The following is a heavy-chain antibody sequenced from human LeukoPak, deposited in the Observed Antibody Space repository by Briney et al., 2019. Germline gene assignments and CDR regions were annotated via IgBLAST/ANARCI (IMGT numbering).Heavy chain of an antibody. V-gene: IGHV3-64*01. CDR1: GFTFSSYE. J-gene: IGHJ6*04. CDR3: ARDRPGDV. CDR2: ISSNGDST. Sequence: PGGSLRLSCAASGFTFSSYEMHWVRQAPGKGLEYVSAISSNGDSTYYANFVKGRFIISRDNSKKTLYLQMGSLRPKDMAVYYCARDRPGDVWGEGTTVTVSS.